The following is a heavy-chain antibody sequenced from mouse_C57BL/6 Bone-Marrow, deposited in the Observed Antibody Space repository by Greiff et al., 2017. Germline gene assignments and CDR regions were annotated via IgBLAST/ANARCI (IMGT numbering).Heavy chain of an antibody. CDR1: GFNIKDDY. D-gene: IGHD2-3*01. J-gene: IGHJ3*01. CDR2: IDPENGDT. V-gene: IGHV14-4*01. Sequence: DVKLQESGAELVRPGASVKLSCTASGFNIKDDYMHWVKQRPEQGLEWIGWIDPENGDTEYASKFQGKATITADPSSNTAYLQLSSLTSEDTAVYYCTTWGWLLEAYWGQGTLVTVSA. CDR3: TTWGWLLEAY.